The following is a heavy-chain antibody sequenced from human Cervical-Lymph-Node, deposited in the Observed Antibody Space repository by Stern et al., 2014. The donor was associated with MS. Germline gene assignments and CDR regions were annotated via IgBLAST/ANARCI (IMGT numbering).Heavy chain of an antibody. J-gene: IGHJ4*02. V-gene: IGHV1-69*01. CDR2: TIPIFGKA. D-gene: IGHD2/OR15-2a*01. CDR1: GGTFSNHV. CDR3: ARAAYSTSSYNY. Sequence: VQLVESGAEVKKPGSSVKVSCKASGGTFSNHVISWVRQAPGQGLEWMGGTIPIFGKAIYAQKFQGRVTITADESTRAAYMDLSSLRSEDTAVYYCARAAYSTSSYNYWGQGTLVTVSA.